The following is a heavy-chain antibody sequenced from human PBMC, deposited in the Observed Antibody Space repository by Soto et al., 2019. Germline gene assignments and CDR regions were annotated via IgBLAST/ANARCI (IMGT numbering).Heavy chain of an antibody. Sequence: LSLTCTVSGGSISSSSYYWGWIRQPPGKGLEWIGSIYYSGSTYYNPSLKSRVTISVDTSKNQFSLKLSSVTAADTAVYYCARHGPGPSPRYSSSWYKSWGQGTLVTVS. V-gene: IGHV4-39*01. CDR2: IYYSGST. J-gene: IGHJ4*02. CDR3: ARHGPGPSPRYSSSWYKS. D-gene: IGHD6-13*01. CDR1: GGSISSSSYY.